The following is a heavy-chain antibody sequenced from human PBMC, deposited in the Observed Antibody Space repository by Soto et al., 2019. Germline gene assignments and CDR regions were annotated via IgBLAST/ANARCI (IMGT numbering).Heavy chain of an antibody. D-gene: IGHD3-3*01. CDR2: ISYGSSYK. CDR1: GFTFSSYA. CDR3: AKDMSGGGFWSGWAGPFDY. J-gene: IGHJ4*02. V-gene: IGHV3-30-3*01. Sequence: PGGFLRLSCAASGFTFSSYAMHWVRQAPGKGLEWVAVISYGSSYKYYADSVKGRFTISRDNAKNSLYLQMNSLRAEDTALYYCAKDMSGGGFWSGWAGPFDYWGQGTLVTVSS.